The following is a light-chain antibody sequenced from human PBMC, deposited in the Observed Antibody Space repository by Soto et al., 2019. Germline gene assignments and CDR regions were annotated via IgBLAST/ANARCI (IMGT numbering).Light chain of an antibody. CDR3: QQYSSFSRT. Sequence: DIQMTQSPSTLSASVGDRVTITCRASQTISTWLAWYQQKPGKAPELLIYDASTLESGVPSRFSGSGSGTEFSLTISSLQPDDSATFYCQQYSSFSRTFGQGTKVEIK. V-gene: IGKV1-5*01. CDR1: QTISTW. J-gene: IGKJ1*01. CDR2: DAS.